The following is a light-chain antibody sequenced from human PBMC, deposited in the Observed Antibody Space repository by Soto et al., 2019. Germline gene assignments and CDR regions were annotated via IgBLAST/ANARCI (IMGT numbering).Light chain of an antibody. J-gene: IGKJ5*01. CDR3: QQYNEWPQIP. V-gene: IGKV3-20*01. CDR1: RSVTNNY. Sequence: EIVLTQSPGTLSLSQGERATLSCRAIRSVTNNYLAWYQQKPGQAPRLVIYGASNRATGIPDRFSASGSGTDFTLTISRLEPEDFAVYYCQQYNEWPQIPFGQGTRLEIK. CDR2: GAS.